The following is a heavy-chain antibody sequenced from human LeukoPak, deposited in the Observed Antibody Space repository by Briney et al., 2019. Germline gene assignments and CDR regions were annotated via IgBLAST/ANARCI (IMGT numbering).Heavy chain of an antibody. V-gene: IGHV1-69*01. J-gene: IGHJ4*02. D-gene: IGHD3-3*01. CDR3: ARLEWLLPGLDY. Sequence: SVEVSCKASGGTFSSYAISWVRQAPGQGLEWMGGIIPIFGTANYAQKFQGRVTITADESTSTAYMELSSLRSEDTAVYYCARLEWLLPGLDYWGQGTLVTVSS. CDR2: IIPIFGTA. CDR1: GGTFSSYA.